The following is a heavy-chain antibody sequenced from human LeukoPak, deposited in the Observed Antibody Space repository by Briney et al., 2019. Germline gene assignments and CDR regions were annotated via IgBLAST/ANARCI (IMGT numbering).Heavy chain of an antibody. CDR3: ARGDPSVSDY. D-gene: IGHD4-17*01. CDR1: GFTFSSYG. CDR2: IWYDGSNK. J-gene: IGHJ4*02. Sequence: SGRSLRLSCAASGFTFSSYGMHWVRQAPGKGLEWVAVIWYDGSNKYYADSVKGRFTISRDNSKNTLCLQMNSLRAEDTAVYYCARGDPSVSDYWGQGTLVTVSS. V-gene: IGHV3-33*08.